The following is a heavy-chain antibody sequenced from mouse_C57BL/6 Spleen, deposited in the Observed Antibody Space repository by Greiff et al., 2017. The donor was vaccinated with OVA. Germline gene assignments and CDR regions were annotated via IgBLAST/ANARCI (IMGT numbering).Heavy chain of an antibody. CDR2: INPNNGGT. V-gene: IGHV1-26*01. CDR1: GYTFTDYY. CDR3: ARRNLYYYGSRHWYFDV. J-gene: IGHJ1*03. Sequence: VQLQQSGPELVKPGASVKISCKASGYTFTDYYMNWVKQSHGKSLEWIGDINPNNGGTSYNQKFKGKATLTVDKSSSTAYMELRSLTSEDSAVYYCARRNLYYYGSRHWYFDVWGTGTTVTVSS. D-gene: IGHD1-1*01.